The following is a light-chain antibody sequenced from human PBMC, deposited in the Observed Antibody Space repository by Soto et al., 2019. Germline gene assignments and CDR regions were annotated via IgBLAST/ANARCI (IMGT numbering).Light chain of an antibody. CDR1: QSIFNNY. V-gene: IGKV3-20*01. CDR2: GAS. CDR3: KQYGGSPFT. J-gene: IGKJ2*01. Sequence: EIVLTQSPGTLSLSPRERATLSCRASQSIFNNYLAWYQQKPGQAPRLLVYGASFRATGIPDRFSGSGSGTDFTLTISRLEPEDFAVYYCKQYGGSPFTFGQGTRLEIK.